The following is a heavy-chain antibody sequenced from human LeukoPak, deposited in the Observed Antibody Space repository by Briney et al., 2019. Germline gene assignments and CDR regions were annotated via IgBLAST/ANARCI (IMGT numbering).Heavy chain of an antibody. D-gene: IGHD4-17*01. V-gene: IGHV4-39*01. Sequence: SETLSLTCTVSGGSISSSSYYWGWIRQPPGKGLEWIGSIYYSGSTYYNPSLKSRVTISVDTSKNQFSLKLSSVTAADTAVYYCARRKPTTVTNWGRPLYYYYMDGWGKGTTVTVSS. J-gene: IGHJ6*03. CDR2: IYYSGST. CDR3: ARRKPTTVTNWGRPLYYYYMDG. CDR1: GGSISSSSYY.